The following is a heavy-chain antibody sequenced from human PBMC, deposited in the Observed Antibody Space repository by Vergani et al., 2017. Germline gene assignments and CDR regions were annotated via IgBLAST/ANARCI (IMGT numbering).Heavy chain of an antibody. V-gene: IGHV1-2*02. J-gene: IGHJ4*02. CDR1: GYTFTGYY. Sequence: QVQLVQSGAEVKKPGASVKVSCKASGYTFTGYYMHWVRQAPGQGLEWMGWINPNSGGTNYAQKFQGRVTMTRDTSISTAYMELSRLRSDDTAVYYCARDVGIVVVPAASDYFDYWGQGTQVTVSS. CDR3: ARDVGIVVVPAASDYFDY. CDR2: INPNSGGT. D-gene: IGHD2-2*01.